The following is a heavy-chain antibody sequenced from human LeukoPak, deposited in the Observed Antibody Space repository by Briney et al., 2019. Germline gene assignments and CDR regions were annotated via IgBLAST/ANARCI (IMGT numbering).Heavy chain of an antibody. Sequence: ASVNVSCKASGYTFTSYGISWVRQAPGQGLEWMGWISAYNGNTNYAQKLQGRVTMTTDTSTSTAYMELRSLRSDDTAVYYCARGLHPYSSGWYYFDYWGQGTLVTVSS. J-gene: IGHJ4*02. CDR2: ISAYNGNT. D-gene: IGHD6-19*01. CDR3: ARGLHPYSSGWYYFDY. V-gene: IGHV1-18*01. CDR1: GYTFTSYG.